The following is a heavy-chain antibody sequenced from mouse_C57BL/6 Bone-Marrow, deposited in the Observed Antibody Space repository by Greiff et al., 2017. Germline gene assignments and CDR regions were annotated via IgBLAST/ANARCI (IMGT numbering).Heavy chain of an antibody. D-gene: IGHD1-1*01. Sequence: QVQLKESGAELSRPGASVKLSCKASGYTFTSYGISWVKQRTGQGLEWIGEIYPRSGNTYYNEQFKGKATLTADNSSSTAYMELRSLTSEDAAVYFCARKVYYDGSSYHYFDYWGQGTTLTVSS. V-gene: IGHV1-81*01. CDR1: GYTFTSYG. CDR2: IYPRSGNT. J-gene: IGHJ2*01. CDR3: ARKVYYDGSSYHYFDY.